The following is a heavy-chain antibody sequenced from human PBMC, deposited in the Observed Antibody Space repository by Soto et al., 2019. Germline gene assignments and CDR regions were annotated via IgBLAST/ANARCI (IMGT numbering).Heavy chain of an antibody. Sequence: QVQLVQSRPEVKKPGASVRVSCMTSGYAFTSYGVNWVRQVPGQGLEWMGWIAPHSGRTTYLPKFQGRVTITAVPSTNTAYMELTSLSADDTGIYFCARAATGSDHAAHWGQGTVVTVSA. CDR1: GYAFTSYG. CDR3: ARAATGSDHAAH. V-gene: IGHV1-18*04. D-gene: IGHD3-16*02. J-gene: IGHJ4*02. CDR2: IAPHSGRT.